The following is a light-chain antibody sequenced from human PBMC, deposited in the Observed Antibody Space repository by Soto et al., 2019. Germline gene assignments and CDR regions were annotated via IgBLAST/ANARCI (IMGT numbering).Light chain of an antibody. CDR2: DAS. CDR3: QQYNTYSPKRT. Sequence: DIQMTQSPSTLSAFVGDRVTITCRASQSIGRWLAWYQQKPGKAPKLLIYDASSLESGVPSRFSGSGSGTEFALTISSLQSDDFATYYCQQYNTYSPKRTFGQGTNVEVK. J-gene: IGKJ1*01. CDR1: QSIGRW. V-gene: IGKV1-5*01.